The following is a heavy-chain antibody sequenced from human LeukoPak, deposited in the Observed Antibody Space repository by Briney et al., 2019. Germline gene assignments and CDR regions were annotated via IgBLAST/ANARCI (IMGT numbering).Heavy chain of an antibody. V-gene: IGHV1-8*01. CDR3: ARGRSSSWCRYFQH. D-gene: IGHD6-13*01. CDR1: GYTFTSYD. Sequence: ASVKVSCKASGYTFTSYDINWVRQATGQGLEWMGWMNPNSGNTGYAQKFQGRVTMTRNTSISTAYMELSSLRSEDTAVYYCARGRSSSWCRYFQHWGQGTLVTVSS. CDR2: MNPNSGNT. J-gene: IGHJ1*01.